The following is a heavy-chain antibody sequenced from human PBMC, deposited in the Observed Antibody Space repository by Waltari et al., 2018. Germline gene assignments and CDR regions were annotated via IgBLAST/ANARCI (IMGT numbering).Heavy chain of an antibody. J-gene: IGHJ4*02. CDR2: INHSGST. CDR3: ARSRGYCSGGSCYPDY. Sequence: QVQLQQWGAGLLKPSETLSLTCAVYGGSFSGYYWSWIRQPPGKGLEWIGEINHSGSTNDNPSLKSRVTISVDTSKNQFSLKLSSVTAADTAVYYCARSRGYCSGGSCYPDYWGQGTLVTVSS. V-gene: IGHV4-34*01. CDR1: GGSFSGYY. D-gene: IGHD2-15*01.